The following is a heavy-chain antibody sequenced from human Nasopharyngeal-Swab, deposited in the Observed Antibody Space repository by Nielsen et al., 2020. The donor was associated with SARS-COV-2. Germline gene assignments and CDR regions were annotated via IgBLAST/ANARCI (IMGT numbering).Heavy chain of an antibody. D-gene: IGHD1-20*01. CDR2: ISSSGSTI. CDR3: ARDKARYNWNLSLGWYFDL. Sequence: GESLKISCAASGFTFSSYEMNWVRQAPGKGLEWVSYISSSGSTIYYADSVKGRFTISRDNAKNSLYLQMNSLRAEDTAVYYCARDKARYNWNLSLGWYFDLWGRGTLVT. CDR1: GFTFSSYE. J-gene: IGHJ2*01. V-gene: IGHV3-48*03.